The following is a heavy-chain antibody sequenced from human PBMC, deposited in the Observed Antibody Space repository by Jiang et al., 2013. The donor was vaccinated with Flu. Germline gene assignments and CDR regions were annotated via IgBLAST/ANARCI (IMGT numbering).Heavy chain of an antibody. D-gene: IGHD5-12*01. CDR1: GGSISSGDYY. V-gene: IGHV4-31*03. CDR2: IYNSGSI. Sequence: CTVSGGSISSGDYYWSWIRQHPGKGLEWIGYIYNSGSIYXNPSLKSRVTISIDTSKNQFSLNLSSVTAADTAVYYCAADRGYSGFDLHYFDYWGQGTLVTVSS. CDR3: AADRGYSGFDLHYFDY. J-gene: IGHJ4*02.